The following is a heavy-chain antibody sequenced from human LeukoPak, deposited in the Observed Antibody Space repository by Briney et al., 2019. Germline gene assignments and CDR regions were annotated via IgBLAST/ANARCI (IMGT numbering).Heavy chain of an antibody. J-gene: IGHJ4*02. D-gene: IGHD1-26*01. V-gene: IGHV1-69*04. CDR3: ARGVEWELPY. Sequence: ASVKVSCKASGGTFSSYAISWVRQAPGQGLEWMGRIIPILGIANYAQKFQGRVTITADKSTSTAYMEPSSLRSEDTAVYYCARGVEWELPYWGQGTLVTVSS. CDR1: GGTFSSYA. CDR2: IIPILGIA.